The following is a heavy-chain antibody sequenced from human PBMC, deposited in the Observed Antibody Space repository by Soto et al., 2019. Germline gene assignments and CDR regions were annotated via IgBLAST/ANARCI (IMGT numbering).Heavy chain of an antibody. CDR1: GGTFTTYA. V-gene: IGHV1-69*01. CDR2: IIPIFGTA. CDR3: ARDLIAARRRVFYYYGMDV. J-gene: IGHJ6*02. D-gene: IGHD6-6*01. Sequence: QVQLVQSGAEVKKPGSSVKVSCKASGGTFTTYAISWVRQAPGQGLEWMGGIIPIFGTATYAQKFQGRVTINAAESTSTAYMELSSLRSEDTAVYYCARDLIAARRRVFYYYGMDVWGQGTTVTVSS.